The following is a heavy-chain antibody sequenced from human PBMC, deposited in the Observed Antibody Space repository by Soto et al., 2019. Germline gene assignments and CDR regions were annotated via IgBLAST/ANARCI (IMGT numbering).Heavy chain of an antibody. CDR1: GFSLNDARVG. V-gene: IGHV2-26*01. CDR2: IFSNDEK. J-gene: IGHJ4*02. CDR3: ARIQDYVWGSYPYDV. D-gene: IGHD3-16*02. Sequence: ASGPTLVNPTDTLTLTCTVSGFSLNDARVGVSWIRQPPGRALEWLAHIFSNDEKSYSTSLYNRLTISKDTSKSQVVLTMTNMGPVDTATYFCARIQDYVWGSYPYDVWGQGSLVTVSS.